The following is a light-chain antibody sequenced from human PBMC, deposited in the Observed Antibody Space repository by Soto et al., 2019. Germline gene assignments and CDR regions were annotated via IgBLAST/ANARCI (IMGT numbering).Light chain of an antibody. V-gene: IGLV1-40*01. CDR3: QSYDSSLSGSYV. Sequence: QPVLTQPPSVSGAPGQRDTISCTGSSSNIGAGYDVHWYQRLPGTAPKVLIYNNNNRPSGVPDRFSGSKSGTSASLAITGLQAEDEADYYCQSYDSSLSGSYVFGTGTKLTVL. J-gene: IGLJ1*01. CDR2: NNN. CDR1: SSNIGAGYD.